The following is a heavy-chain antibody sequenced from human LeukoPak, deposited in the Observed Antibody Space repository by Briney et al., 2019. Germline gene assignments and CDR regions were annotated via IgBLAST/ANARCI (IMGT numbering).Heavy chain of an antibody. CDR3: VRRGAVTNAFDI. CDR1: GFTFTDYA. Sequence: PGGSLRLSCQASGFTFTDYALHWVRQAPGKGLVWVSRINSDGGTTSYADSVKGRFTISRDNAKNTLYLQMNSLRAEDTAVYYCVRRGAVTNAFDIWGQGTMVTVSS. CDR2: INSDGGTT. V-gene: IGHV3-74*01. D-gene: IGHD4-17*01. J-gene: IGHJ3*02.